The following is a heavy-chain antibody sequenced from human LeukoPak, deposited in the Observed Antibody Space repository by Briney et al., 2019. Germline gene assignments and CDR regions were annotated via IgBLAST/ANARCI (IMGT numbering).Heavy chain of an antibody. D-gene: IGHD2-15*01. J-gene: IGHJ4*02. V-gene: IGHV4-39*07. CDR1: GDSISNSNYY. Sequence: KPSETLSLTCTVSGDSISNSNYYWGWIRQPPGKGLEWIGTIYYSGTTYYNPSLTSRVTLSVDPSNNRFSLKVTSVTAADTAIYYCARVVASTSIDFWGQGTLVTVSS. CDR2: IYYSGTT. CDR3: ARVVASTSIDF.